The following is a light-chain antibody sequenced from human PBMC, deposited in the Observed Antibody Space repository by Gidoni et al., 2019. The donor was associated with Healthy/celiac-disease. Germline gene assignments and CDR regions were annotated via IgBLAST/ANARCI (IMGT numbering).Light chain of an antibody. J-gene: IGKJ1*01. CDR1: QSVSSSY. V-gene: IGKV3-20*01. Sequence: EIVLTQSPGTLSLSPGDRATLSCRASQSVSSSYLAWYQQKPGQAPRLLIYGASSRATGIPDRFSGSGSGTDFTLTISRLEPEDVAVYYCQQYGSSPWTFXQXTKVEIK. CDR2: GAS. CDR3: QQYGSSPWT.